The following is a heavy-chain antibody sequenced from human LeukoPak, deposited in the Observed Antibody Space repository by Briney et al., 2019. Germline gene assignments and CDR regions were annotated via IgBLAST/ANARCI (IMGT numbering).Heavy chain of an antibody. V-gene: IGHV3-53*01. D-gene: IGHD4-17*01. J-gene: IGHJ5*02. CDR2: IYSGGST. CDR1: GFTVSSNY. Sequence: PGGSLRLSCAASGFTVSSNYMSWVRQAPGKGLEWVSVIYSGGSTFYADSVKGRFNISRDNSKNTLYLQMNSLRAEDTAVYYCARDLEWTTVTSAWGQGTLVTVSS. CDR3: ARDLEWTTVTSA.